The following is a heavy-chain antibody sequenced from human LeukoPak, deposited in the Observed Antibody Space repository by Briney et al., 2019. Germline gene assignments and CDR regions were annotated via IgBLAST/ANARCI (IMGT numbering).Heavy chain of an antibody. J-gene: IGHJ4*02. D-gene: IGHD3-22*01. CDR2: INPNGGVT. Sequence: ASVKVSCKASGYAFHIYYLHWVRQAPGQGLEWMGIINPNGGVTSYAQKLQGRVTMTTDTSTSTAYMELRSLRSDDTAVYYCARDEGYYDSSGIDYWGQGTLVTVSS. CDR3: ARDEGYYDSSGIDY. CDR1: GYAFHIYY. V-gene: IGHV1-46*02.